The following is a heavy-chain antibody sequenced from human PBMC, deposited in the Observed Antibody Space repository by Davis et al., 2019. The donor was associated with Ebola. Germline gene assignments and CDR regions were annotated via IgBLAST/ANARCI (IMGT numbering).Heavy chain of an antibody. CDR2: IYYTGSS. CDR3: ASGTGVVTFLQH. CDR1: GGSITSTNYY. J-gene: IGHJ1*01. Sequence: PSETLSLTCTVSGGSITSTNYYWSWIRQPPGKGLEWIGYIYYTGSSNYNPSVQGRLTISIDTPKNQVSLKLSSVTAADTAVYYCASGTGVVTFLQHWGQGTLVTVSS. D-gene: IGHD3-3*01. V-gene: IGHV4-61*01.